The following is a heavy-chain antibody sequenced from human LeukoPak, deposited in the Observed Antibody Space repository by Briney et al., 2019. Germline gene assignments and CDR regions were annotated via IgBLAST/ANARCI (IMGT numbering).Heavy chain of an antibody. CDR1: GFTFSSYE. D-gene: IGHD4-17*01. CDR2: ISGSGGST. J-gene: IGHJ6*02. Sequence: GGSLRLSCAASGFTFSSYEMNWVRQAPGKGLEWVSAISGSGGSTYYADSVKGRFTISRDNSKNTLYLQMNSLRAEDTAVYYCAKALYGDRGYYYYYGMDVWGQGTTVTVSS. CDR3: AKALYGDRGYYYYYGMDV. V-gene: IGHV3-23*01.